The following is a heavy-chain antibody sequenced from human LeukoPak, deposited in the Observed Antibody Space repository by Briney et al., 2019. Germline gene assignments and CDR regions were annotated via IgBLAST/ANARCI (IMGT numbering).Heavy chain of an antibody. CDR2: ISSSGSTI. D-gene: IGHD3-22*01. CDR3: AKRPHYDSSGYYFDY. Sequence: PGGSLRLSCAASGFTFSSYAMSWVRQAPGKGLEWVSYISSSGSTIYYADSVKGRFTISRDNAKNSLYLQMNSLRAEDTAVYYCAKRPHYDSSGYYFDYWGQGTLVTVSS. V-gene: IGHV3-48*04. J-gene: IGHJ4*02. CDR1: GFTFSSYA.